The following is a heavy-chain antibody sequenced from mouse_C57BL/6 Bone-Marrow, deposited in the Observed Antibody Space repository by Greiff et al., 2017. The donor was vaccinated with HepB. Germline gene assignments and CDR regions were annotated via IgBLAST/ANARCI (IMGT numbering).Heavy chain of an antibody. CDR3: APVLRPKAMDY. CDR2: ISYGDSYT. J-gene: IGHJ4*01. CDR1: GFTFRSYA. Sequence: EVQGVESGGGLVKPGGSLKLSCAASGFTFRSYAMSWVRQTPEKRLEWVATISYGDSYTYYPDNVKGRFTISRDNAKNNLYLQMSHLKSEDTAMYYCAPVLRPKAMDYWGQGTSVTVSS. V-gene: IGHV5-4*01. D-gene: IGHD1-2*01.